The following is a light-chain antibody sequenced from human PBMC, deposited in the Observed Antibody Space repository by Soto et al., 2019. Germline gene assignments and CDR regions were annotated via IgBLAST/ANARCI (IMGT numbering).Light chain of an antibody. CDR3: QSYDSSLSGSV. CDR1: SSNIGARYD. CDR2: GNS. Sequence: QSVLTQPPSVSGAPGQRVTISCTGSSSNIGARYDVHWYQQLPGTAPKLLIYGNSNRPSGVPDRFSGSKSGTSASPAITGLQAEDEADYYCQSYDSSLSGSVFGGGTKLTVL. V-gene: IGLV1-40*01. J-gene: IGLJ2*01.